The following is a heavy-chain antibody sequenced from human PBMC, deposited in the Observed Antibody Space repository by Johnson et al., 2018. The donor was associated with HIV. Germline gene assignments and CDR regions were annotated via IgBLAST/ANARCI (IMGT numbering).Heavy chain of an antibody. J-gene: IGHJ3*02. V-gene: IGHV3-23*04. CDR1: GFTFSSYA. CDR3: AKGRLVGATTYDAFDI. Sequence: EVQLVESGGGLVKPGGSLRLSCAASGFTFSSYAMSWVRQAPGKGLEWVSAISGSGGSTYYADSVKGRFTISSDIFKNTLYLQMNSLRAEDTAVYYCAKGRLVGATTYDAFDIWGQGTMVTVSS. CDR2: ISGSGGST. D-gene: IGHD1-26*01.